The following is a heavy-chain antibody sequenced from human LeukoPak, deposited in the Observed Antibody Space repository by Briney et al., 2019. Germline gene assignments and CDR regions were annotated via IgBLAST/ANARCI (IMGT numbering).Heavy chain of an antibody. V-gene: IGHV1-69*05. CDR1: GTTFDNYF. CDR3: ARAPFENFGTYYFDV. D-gene: IGHD1-7*01. CDR2: VIPSFGRP. J-gene: IGHJ4*02. Sequence: ASVKVSCKASGTTFDNYFFNWVRQAPGQGLEWMGGVIPSFGRPNYAQNFQGRLTITKDSSTATVYMELSSLRYNNLAVYFCARAPFENFGTYYFDVWGQGTLISVSS.